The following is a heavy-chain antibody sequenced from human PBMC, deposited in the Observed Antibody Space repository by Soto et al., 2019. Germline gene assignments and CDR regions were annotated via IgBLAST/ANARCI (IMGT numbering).Heavy chain of an antibody. CDR2: IRSSGTII. CDR3: ARVHGYSYGWDY. D-gene: IGHD5-18*01. V-gene: IGHV3-11*01. J-gene: IGHJ4*02. CDR1: GFTFSDYY. Sequence: QVQLVESGGGLVKSGGSLRLSCVASGFTFSDYYMSWIRQAPGKGLEWVSYIRSSGTIIYYADSVKGRFTISRDNAKNSLYLQMNSLRVEDTAVYYCARVHGYSYGWDYWGQGTLVTVS.